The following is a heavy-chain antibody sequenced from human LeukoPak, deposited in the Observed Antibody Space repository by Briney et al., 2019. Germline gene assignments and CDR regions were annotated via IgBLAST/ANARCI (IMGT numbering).Heavy chain of an antibody. J-gene: IGHJ6*02. V-gene: IGHV4-31*03. Sequence: SETLSLTCTVSGGSIRSSYYYWSWIRQHPGKGLEWIGYIYYSGSTYYNPSLKSRVTISVDTSKNQFSLKLSSVTAADTAVYYCARAQRDYDFWSGSYYYGMDVWGQGTTVTVSS. CDR2: IYYSGST. D-gene: IGHD3-3*01. CDR1: GGSIRSSYYY. CDR3: ARAQRDYDFWSGSYYYGMDV.